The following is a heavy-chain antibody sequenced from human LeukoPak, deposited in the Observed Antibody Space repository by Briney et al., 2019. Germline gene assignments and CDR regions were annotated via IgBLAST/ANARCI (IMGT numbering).Heavy chain of an antibody. V-gene: IGHV4-59*08. D-gene: IGHD3-22*01. CDR1: GGSISSYY. J-gene: IGHJ3*02. CDR3: ARGPYSYDSSGAFDI. Sequence: SETLSLTCTVSGGSISSYYWSWIRQPPGKGLEWIGYIYYSGSTNYNPSLKSRVTISVDTSKNQFSLKLSSVTAADTAAYFCARGPYSYDSSGAFDIWGQGTMVTVSS. CDR2: IYYSGST.